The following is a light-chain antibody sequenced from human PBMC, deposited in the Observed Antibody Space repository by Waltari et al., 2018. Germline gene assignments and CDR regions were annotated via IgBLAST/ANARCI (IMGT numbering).Light chain of an antibody. CDR1: KRISRF. Sequence: DIQMTQSPSSLSASVGDRVTITCRASKRISRFLNWYQQKPGTAPKLLIYGASNLQSGVPTRFIGSGSGTDFTLTISSLQPEDFATYYCQQSYDTWTFGQGTKVEI. CDR3: QQSYDTWT. V-gene: IGKV1-39*01. J-gene: IGKJ1*01. CDR2: GAS.